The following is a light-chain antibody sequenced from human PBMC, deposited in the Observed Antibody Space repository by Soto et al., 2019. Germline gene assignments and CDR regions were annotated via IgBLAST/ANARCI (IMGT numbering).Light chain of an antibody. J-gene: IGKJ4*01. CDR2: KAS. CDR1: QSISSW. V-gene: IGKV1-5*03. Sequence: DIQMTQSPSTLSASVGDRVTITCRASQSISSWLAWYQQKPGKAPKLLIQKASSLESGVPSRFSGSGSGTEFTLTISSLQPDDFATYYCQQYDSFSLTFGGGTKVENK. CDR3: QQYDSFSLT.